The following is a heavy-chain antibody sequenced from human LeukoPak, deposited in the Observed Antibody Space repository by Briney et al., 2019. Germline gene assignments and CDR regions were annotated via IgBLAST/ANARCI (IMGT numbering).Heavy chain of an antibody. Sequence: ASVKVSCKVSGYTLTELSMHWVRQAPGKGLEWMGGFDPEDGETIYAQKFQGRVTMTEDTSTDTAYMELSSLRSEDTAVYYCARSHYYGSGSYSLTYYYYYMDVWGKGTTVTISS. CDR3: ARSHYYGSGSYSLTYYYYYMDV. CDR1: GYTLTELS. J-gene: IGHJ6*03. V-gene: IGHV1-24*01. CDR2: FDPEDGET. D-gene: IGHD3-10*01.